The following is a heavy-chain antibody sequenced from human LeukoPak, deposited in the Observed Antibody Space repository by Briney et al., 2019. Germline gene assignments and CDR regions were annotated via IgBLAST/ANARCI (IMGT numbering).Heavy chain of an antibody. D-gene: IGHD4-11*01. Sequence: PSETLSLTCTFSGGSISTYYWSWVRQPPGKGLQWIGCIYYSGSTNYNPSLRSRVTISLNTSKNQFSLRLRSVTAADTAVYYCARRVAVGNYFDPWGQGTLVTVSS. CDR3: ARRVAVGNYFDP. CDR2: IYYSGST. V-gene: IGHV4-59*08. J-gene: IGHJ5*02. CDR1: GGSISTYY.